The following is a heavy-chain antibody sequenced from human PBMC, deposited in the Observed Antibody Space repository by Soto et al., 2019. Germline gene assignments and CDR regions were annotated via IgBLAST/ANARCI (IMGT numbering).Heavy chain of an antibody. J-gene: IGHJ6*02. CDR3: ARVQPVVRETMITGSPVMDV. D-gene: IGHD3-10*01. V-gene: IGHV1-69*01. Sequence: QVQLVQAGSEVKKHGSSVKVSCKASGGTFSSFTFSWVRQAPGQGLEWMGGIIPICGTSNYAQKFQGRVTITAEESTSTAYLELSSLRSEDTAVYFCARVQPVVRETMITGSPVMDVWVQGTTVTVSS. CDR1: GGTFSSFT. CDR2: IIPICGTS.